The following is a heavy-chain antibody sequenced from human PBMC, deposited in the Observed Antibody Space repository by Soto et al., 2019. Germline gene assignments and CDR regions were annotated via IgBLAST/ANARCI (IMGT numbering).Heavy chain of an antibody. Sequence: GGSLRLSCAASGFTFSSYSMNWVRQAPGKGLEWVSYISSSTSTIYYADSVKGRFTISRDNAKNSLFLQTNSLRGEDTAVYYCARVSSGWRYYFDYWGQGTLVTVSS. J-gene: IGHJ4*02. CDR2: ISSSTSTI. V-gene: IGHV3-48*01. D-gene: IGHD6-19*01. CDR1: GFTFSSYS. CDR3: ARVSSGWRYYFDY.